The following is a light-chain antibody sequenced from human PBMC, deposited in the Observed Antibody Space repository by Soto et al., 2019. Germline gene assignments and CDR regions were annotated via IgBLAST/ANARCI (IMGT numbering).Light chain of an antibody. J-gene: IGKJ1*01. Sequence: AIRMTQSPSSFSASTGDRVTITCRASQGISSYLAWYQQKPGKAPKLLIYAASTLQSGVPSRFSGSGSGTDFTLTISCLQSEDFATYYCQQYNSYFWTFGQGTKVDIK. V-gene: IGKV1-8*01. CDR2: AAS. CDR1: QGISSY. CDR3: QQYNSYFWT.